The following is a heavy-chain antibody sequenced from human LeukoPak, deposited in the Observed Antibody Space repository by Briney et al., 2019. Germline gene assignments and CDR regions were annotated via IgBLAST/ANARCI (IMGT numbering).Heavy chain of an antibody. CDR2: MKKDGSET. CDR1: GFPFSIYS. CDR3: GRHRSGSGTYFIDY. Sequence: GGSLRLSCVVSGFPFSIYSVIGVRQAPGKGLQWVANMKKDGSETKYVESVKGRFTISRDNAKNSLYLQMNSLRAEDTAVYYCGRHRSGSGTYFIDYWGQGTLVSVSS. D-gene: IGHD3-10*01. J-gene: IGHJ4*02. V-gene: IGHV3-7*01.